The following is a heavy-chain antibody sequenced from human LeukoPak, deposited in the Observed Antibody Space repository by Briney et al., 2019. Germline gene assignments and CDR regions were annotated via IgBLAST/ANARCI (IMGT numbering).Heavy chain of an antibody. V-gene: IGHV5-51*01. J-gene: IGHJ6*02. CDR1: GYSFSSHW. Sequence: GESLKISCKGSGYSFSSHWIGWVRQMSGKGLEWMGVIYPANSDARYSPSFQGQVTISADKSISTAYLQWSSLKASDTAIYYCYASEVGGGEMDVWGQGTTVTVSS. CDR2: IYPANSDA. D-gene: IGHD2-21*01. CDR3: YASEVGGGEMDV.